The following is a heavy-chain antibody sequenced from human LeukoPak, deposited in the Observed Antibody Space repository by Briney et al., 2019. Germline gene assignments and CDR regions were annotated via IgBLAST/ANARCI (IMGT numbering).Heavy chain of an antibody. CDR3: ARHPDSSSWYLDY. Sequence: PSETLSLTCTVSGGSISSYYWSWIRQPPGKGLEWIGYIYYSESTNYHPSLKSRVTISVDTSKNQFSLKLSSVTAADTAVYYCARHPDSSSWYLDYWGQGTLVTVSS. CDR1: GGSISSYY. D-gene: IGHD6-13*01. J-gene: IGHJ4*02. CDR2: IYYSEST. V-gene: IGHV4-59*01.